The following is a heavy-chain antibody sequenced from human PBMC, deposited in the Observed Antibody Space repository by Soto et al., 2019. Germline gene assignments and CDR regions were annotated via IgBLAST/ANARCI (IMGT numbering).Heavy chain of an antibody. J-gene: IGHJ3*02. CDR2: IYSGGST. D-gene: IGHD6-13*01. CDR1: GFTVSSNY. Sequence: GGSLRLSCAASGFTVSSNYMSWVRQAPGKGLEWVSVIYSGGSTYYADSEKGRFTISRDNSKNTLYLQMNSQIAEDKAVYYCASEKEAADGLNDAFDIWGQGTMVTVSS. CDR3: ASEKEAADGLNDAFDI. V-gene: IGHV3-66*01.